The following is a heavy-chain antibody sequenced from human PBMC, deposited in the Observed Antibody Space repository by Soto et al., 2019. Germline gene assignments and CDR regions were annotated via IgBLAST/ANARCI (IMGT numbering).Heavy chain of an antibody. CDR3: ARDREQCLDHYSAC. CDR1: GVRFASCS. CDR2: INPSGGST. V-gene: IGHV1-46*01. J-gene: IGHJ4*02. Sequence: ASVKACSKARGVRFASCSMQSVYQAPGQGLEWMGIINPSGGSTSYAQKFQGRVTMTRDTSTSTVYMELSSLRSEDTAVYYCARDREQCLDHYSACWRQRTLVTVT. D-gene: IGHD6-19*01.